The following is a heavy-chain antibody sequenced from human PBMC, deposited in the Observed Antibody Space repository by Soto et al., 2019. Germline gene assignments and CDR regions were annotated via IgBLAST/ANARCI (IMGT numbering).Heavy chain of an antibody. V-gene: IGHV3-11*01. CDR3: ASAIAGGNLGYCSSTSCPPVHRWFDP. D-gene: IGHD2-2*01. Sequence: SLRLSCAASGFTFSDYYMSWIRQAPGKGLEWVSYISSSGSTIYYADSVKGRFTISRDNAKNSLYLQMNSLRAEDTAVYYCASAIAGGNLGYCSSTSCPPVHRWFDPWGQGTLVTVSS. CDR1: GFTFSDYY. CDR2: ISSSGSTI. J-gene: IGHJ5*02.